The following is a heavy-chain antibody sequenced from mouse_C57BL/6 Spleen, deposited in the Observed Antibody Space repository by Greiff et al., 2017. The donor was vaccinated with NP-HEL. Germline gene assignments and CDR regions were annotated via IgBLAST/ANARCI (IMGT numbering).Heavy chain of an antibody. CDR2: IYPGGGYT. CDR1: GYTFTNYW. Sequence: VQLQHSGAELVRPGTSVKMSCKASGYTFTNYWIGWAKQRPGHGLEWIGDIYPGGGYTNYNEKFKGKATLTADKSSSTAYMQFSSLTSEDSAIYYCARGGLYYDPYYAMDYWGQGTSVTVSS. CDR3: ARGGLYYDPYYAMDY. J-gene: IGHJ4*01. V-gene: IGHV1-63*01. D-gene: IGHD2-4*01.